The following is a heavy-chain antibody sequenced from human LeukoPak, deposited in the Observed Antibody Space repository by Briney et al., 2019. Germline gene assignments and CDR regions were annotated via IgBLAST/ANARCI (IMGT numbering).Heavy chain of an antibody. D-gene: IGHD6-13*01. CDR3: ARGGILSRPRDAFDI. CDR2: VYITGNT. J-gene: IGHJ3*02. V-gene: IGHV4-61*02. Sequence: SETLSLTCSVSGDSISSGTYYWSWIRQPAGKGLEWIGRVYITGNTNYSPSLKSRLTISLDTSKNQFSLILTSVTAADTAVYYCARGGILSRPRDAFDIWGQGTTVTVSS. CDR1: GDSISSGTYY.